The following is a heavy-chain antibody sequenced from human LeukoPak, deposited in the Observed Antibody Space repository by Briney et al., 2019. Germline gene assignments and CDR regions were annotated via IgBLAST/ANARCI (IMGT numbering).Heavy chain of an antibody. Sequence: PSETLSLTGTVSGGSISSYYWSWIRQPPGKGLEWIGYIYYSGSTNYNPSLKSRVTISVDTSKNQFSLKLSSVTAADTAVYYCARGSAYYDFWSGYSPLGRWFDPWGQGTLVTVSS. V-gene: IGHV4-59*01. CDR3: ARGSAYYDFWSGYSPLGRWFDP. D-gene: IGHD3-3*01. J-gene: IGHJ5*02. CDR2: IYYSGST. CDR1: GGSISSYY.